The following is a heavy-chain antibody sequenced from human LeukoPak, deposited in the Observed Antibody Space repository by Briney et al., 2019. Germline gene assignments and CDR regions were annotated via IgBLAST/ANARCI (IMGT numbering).Heavy chain of an antibody. CDR2: IIPIFGTA. J-gene: IGHJ4*02. Sequence: ASVKVSCKASGGTFSSYGISWVRQAPGQGLEWMGGIIPIFGTANYAQKFQGRVTITADESASTAYMELSSLRSEDTAVYYCAKLIDNGAFDYWGQGTLVTVSS. CDR1: GGTFSSYG. CDR3: AKLIDNGAFDY. D-gene: IGHD3-16*01. V-gene: IGHV1-69*13.